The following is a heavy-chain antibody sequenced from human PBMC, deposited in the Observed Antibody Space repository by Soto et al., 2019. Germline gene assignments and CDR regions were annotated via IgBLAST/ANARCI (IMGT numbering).Heavy chain of an antibody. D-gene: IGHD2-15*01. J-gene: IGHJ5*02. CDR2: IYHSGST. CDR3: ARGGVVVVEAVSHWFDP. Sequence: QVHLQESGPGLVKSSETLSLTCAVFGYSINSNYYWGWIRQPPGKGLEWIGSIYHSGSTYYNPSLKSRVTISVDTSKNQFSLKLSSVTAADTAVYYCARGGVVVVEAVSHWFDPWGQGTLVIVSS. CDR1: GYSINSNYY. V-gene: IGHV4-38-2*01.